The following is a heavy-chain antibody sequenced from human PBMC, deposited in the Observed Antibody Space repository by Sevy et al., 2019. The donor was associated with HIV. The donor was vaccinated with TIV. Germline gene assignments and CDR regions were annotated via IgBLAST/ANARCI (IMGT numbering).Heavy chain of an antibody. CDR3: ATAREYYQDSSGYLDF. D-gene: IGHD3-22*01. CDR1: GRSMTGYY. CDR2: IYYSGST. J-gene: IGHJ4*02. Sequence: SETLSLTCTVSGRSMTGYYWTWIRQPPGKGLEWIGYIYYSGSTNYNPSLKSRVTISVDTSKNQFSLELSSLRYEDTAVYYCATAREYYQDSSGYLDFWGQRTLVTVSS. V-gene: IGHV4-59*01.